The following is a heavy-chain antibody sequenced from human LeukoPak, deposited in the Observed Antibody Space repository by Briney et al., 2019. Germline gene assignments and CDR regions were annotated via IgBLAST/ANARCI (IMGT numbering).Heavy chain of an antibody. J-gene: IGHJ4*02. D-gene: IGHD3-10*01. CDR1: GYSISSGHY. CDR2: IYHSGST. V-gene: IGHV4-38-2*02. CDR3: ARDVVRGVIDY. Sequence: PSETLSLTCAVSGYSISSGHYWGWIRQPPGKGLEWIGSIYHSGSTYYNPSLKSRVTISVDTSKNQFSLKLSSVTAADTAVYYCARDVVRGVIDYWGQGTLVTVSS.